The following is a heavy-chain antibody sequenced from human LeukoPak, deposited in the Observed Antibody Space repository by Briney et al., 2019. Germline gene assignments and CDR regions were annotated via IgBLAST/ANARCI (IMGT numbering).Heavy chain of an antibody. V-gene: IGHV4-59*08. J-gene: IGHJ4*02. CDR2: IYYSGST. Sequence: ASETVSLTCTVSGGSISNYYWSWIRQPPGKGLEWIGYIYYSGSTNYNPSLKSRVTISVDTSKNQFSLKLSSVTAADTAVYYCARHDRGYYDSSGYYRPGVDFDYWGQGTLVTVSS. D-gene: IGHD3-22*01. CDR1: GGSISNYY. CDR3: ARHDRGYYDSSGYYRPGVDFDY.